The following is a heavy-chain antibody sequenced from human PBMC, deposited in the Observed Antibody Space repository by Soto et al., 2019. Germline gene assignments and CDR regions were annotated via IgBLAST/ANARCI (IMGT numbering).Heavy chain of an antibody. CDR2: ISYDGSNK. Sequence: GGSLRLSCAASGFTFSSYGMHWVRQAPGKGLEWVAVISYDGSNKYYADSVKGRFTISRDNSKNTLYLQMNSLRAEDTAVYYCAKGSAGCNSPFDIWGQGTMVTVSS. D-gene: IGHD1-20*01. CDR1: GFTFSSYG. J-gene: IGHJ3*02. CDR3: AKGSAGCNSPFDI. V-gene: IGHV3-30*18.